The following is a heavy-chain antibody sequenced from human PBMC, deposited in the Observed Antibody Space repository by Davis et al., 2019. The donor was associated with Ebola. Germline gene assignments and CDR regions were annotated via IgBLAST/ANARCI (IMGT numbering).Heavy chain of an antibody. CDR3: ARGQYYDSSGYLVWGENWFDP. Sequence: GGSLRLSCAASGFSFSRYGIHWIRQAPGKGLEWVAFTRFDGSKKDYADSVKGRFTISRDNSKNTIYLQMNSLRAEDTAVYYCARGQYYDSSGYLVWGENWFDPWGQGTLVTVSS. J-gene: IGHJ5*02. CDR2: TRFDGSKK. CDR1: GFSFSRYG. V-gene: IGHV3-30*02. D-gene: IGHD3-22*01.